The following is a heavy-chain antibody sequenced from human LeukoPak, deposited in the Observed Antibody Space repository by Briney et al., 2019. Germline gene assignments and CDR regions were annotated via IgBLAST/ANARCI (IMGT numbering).Heavy chain of an antibody. Sequence: GASVKVSCKASGYTFTSYGISWVRQAPGQGLEWMGWISAYNGNTNYAQKLQGRVTMTTDTSTSTAYMELRSLRSDDTAVYYCAREHDSSGYYHFDYWGQGTLVTVSS. CDR2: ISAYNGNT. V-gene: IGHV1-18*01. CDR1: GYTFTSYG. J-gene: IGHJ4*02. CDR3: AREHDSSGYYHFDY. D-gene: IGHD3-22*01.